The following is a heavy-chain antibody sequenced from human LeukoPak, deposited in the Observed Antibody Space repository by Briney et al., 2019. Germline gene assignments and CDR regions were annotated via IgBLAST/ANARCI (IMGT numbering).Heavy chain of an antibody. J-gene: IGHJ4*02. CDR3: ARDSAKPAVAGTYFDY. V-gene: IGHV1-46*01. CDR1: GYTFTSYY. D-gene: IGHD6-19*01. Sequence: ASVKVSCKASGYTFTSYYMHWVRQAPGQGLEWMGIINPSGGSTSYAQKFQGRVTMTRDMSTSTVYMELSSLRSEDTAVYYCARDSAKPAVAGTYFDYWGQGTLVTVSS. CDR2: INPSGGST.